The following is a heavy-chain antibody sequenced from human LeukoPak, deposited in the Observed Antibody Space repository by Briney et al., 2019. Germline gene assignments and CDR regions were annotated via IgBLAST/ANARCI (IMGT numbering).Heavy chain of an antibody. CDR1: GYTLTELS. D-gene: IGHD1-20*01. V-gene: IGHV1-24*01. CDR2: FDPEDGET. Sequence: GASVKVSCKVSGYTLTELSMHWVRQAPGKGLEWMGGFDPEDGETIYAQKFQGRVTMTEDTSTDTACMELSSLRSEDTAVYYCARDGGPPGYNWNDDAFDIWGQGTMVTVSS. J-gene: IGHJ3*02. CDR3: ARDGGPPGYNWNDDAFDI.